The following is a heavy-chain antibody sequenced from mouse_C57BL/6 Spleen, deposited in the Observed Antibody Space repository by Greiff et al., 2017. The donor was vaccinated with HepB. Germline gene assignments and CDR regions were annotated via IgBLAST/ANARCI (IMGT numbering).Heavy chain of an antibody. D-gene: IGHD1-1*01. CDR1: GYTFTSYW. J-gene: IGHJ1*03. V-gene: IGHV1-55*01. CDR2: IYPGSGST. CDR3: AREGGYYGSSSSYWYFDV. Sequence: QVQLQQPGAELVKPGASVKMSCKASGYTFTSYWITWVKQRPGQGLEWIGDIYPGSGSTNYNEKFKSKATLTVDTSSSTAYMQLSSLTSEDAAVYYGAREGGYYGSSSSYWYFDVWGTGTTVTVSS.